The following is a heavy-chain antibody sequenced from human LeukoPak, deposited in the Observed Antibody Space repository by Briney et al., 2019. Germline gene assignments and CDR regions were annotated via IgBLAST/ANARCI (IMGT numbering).Heavy chain of an antibody. CDR2: INTDGSNT. D-gene: IGHD2-2*01. CDR3: ARWDPYCSSTSCYGLGY. V-gene: IGHV3-74*01. Sequence: GGSLRLSCAASGFTFSSYWMHWVRQAPGKGLVWVSRINTDGSNTGYADSVKGRFTISRDNAKNTLYLQMNSLRAEDTAVYYCARWDPYCSSTSCYGLGYWGQGTLVTVSS. CDR1: GFTFSSYW. J-gene: IGHJ4*02.